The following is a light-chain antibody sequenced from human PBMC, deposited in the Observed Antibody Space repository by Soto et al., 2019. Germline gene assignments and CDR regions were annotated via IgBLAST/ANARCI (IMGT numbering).Light chain of an antibody. V-gene: IGKV3-20*01. J-gene: IGKJ3*01. CDR1: QSVSSSY. Sequence: PGERVTLSCRASQSVSSSYLAWYQQKPGQAPRLLIYGASSRATGIPDRFSGSGSGTDFTLTISRLEPEDFAVYYCQQYGSSPRTFGPGTKVDIK. CDR2: GAS. CDR3: QQYGSSPRT.